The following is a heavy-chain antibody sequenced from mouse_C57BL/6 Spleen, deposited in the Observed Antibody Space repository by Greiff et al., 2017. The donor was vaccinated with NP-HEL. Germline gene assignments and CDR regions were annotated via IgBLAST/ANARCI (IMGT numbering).Heavy chain of an antibody. V-gene: IGHV1-18*01. Sequence: VQLQQSGPELVKPGASVKIPCKASGYTFTDYNMDWVKQSHGKSLEWIGDINPNNGGTIYNQKFKGKATLTVDKSSSTAYMELRSLTSEDTAVYYCARRDGSSHYAMDYWGQGTSVTVSS. CDR3: ARRDGSSHYAMDY. J-gene: IGHJ4*01. CDR2: INPNNGGT. CDR1: GYTFTDYN. D-gene: IGHD1-1*01.